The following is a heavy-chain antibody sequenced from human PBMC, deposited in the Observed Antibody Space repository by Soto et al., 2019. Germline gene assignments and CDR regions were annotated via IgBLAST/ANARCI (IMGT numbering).Heavy chain of an antibody. CDR1: GFTFSSYA. D-gene: IGHD3-10*01. CDR2: ISGSGGST. Sequence: PGGSLRLSCAASGFTFSSYAMSWVRQAPGKGLEWVSAISGSGGSTYYADSVKGRFTISRDNSKNTLYLQMNSLRAEDTAVYYCAKDPYYGSGSPVMDVWGQGTTVTVSS. CDR3: AKDPYYGSGSPVMDV. V-gene: IGHV3-23*01. J-gene: IGHJ6*02.